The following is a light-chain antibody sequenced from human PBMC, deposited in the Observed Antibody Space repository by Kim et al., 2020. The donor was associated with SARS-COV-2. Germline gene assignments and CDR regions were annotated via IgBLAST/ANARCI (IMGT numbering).Light chain of an antibody. V-gene: IGKV3-20*01. CDR3: QQYCSSPLT. CDR2: GAS. CDR1: QSVSSSY. J-gene: IGKJ4*01. Sequence: IVLTQSPGTLSLSPGERATLSCRASQSVSSSYLAWYQQKPGQAPRLLIYGASSRATGIPDRFSGSGSGTDFTLTISRLEPEDFAVYYCQQYCSSPLTFGGWTKVDIK.